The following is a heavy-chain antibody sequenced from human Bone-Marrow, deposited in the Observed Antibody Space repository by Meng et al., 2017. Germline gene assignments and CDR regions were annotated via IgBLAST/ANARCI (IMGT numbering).Heavy chain of an antibody. J-gene: IGHJ4*02. V-gene: IGHV1-2*02. Sequence: ASVKVSCKASGYTFTGYYMHWVRQAPGQGLEWMGWINPNSGGTNYAQKFQGRVTMTRDTSISTAYMELSSLRSEDTAVYYCARYRYSSSWYFDSFDYWGQGTLVTVSS. CDR1: GYTFTGYY. D-gene: IGHD6-13*01. CDR2: INPNSGGT. CDR3: ARYRYSSSWYFDSFDY.